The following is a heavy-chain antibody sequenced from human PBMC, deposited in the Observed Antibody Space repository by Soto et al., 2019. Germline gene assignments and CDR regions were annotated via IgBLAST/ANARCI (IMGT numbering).Heavy chain of an antibody. CDR3: ARGTFGVVKD. Sequence: QVQLQESGPGLVKPSETLSLTCTVSGGSISSYYLSWIRQSPGKGLEWIGYMYYSGSTNHNPSLKSRVTISIDTSRTQFSLNLSSVTAADTAVYYCARGTFGVVKDWGQGTLVTVSS. CDR2: MYYSGST. V-gene: IGHV4-59*01. J-gene: IGHJ4*02. CDR1: GGSISSYY. D-gene: IGHD3-3*01.